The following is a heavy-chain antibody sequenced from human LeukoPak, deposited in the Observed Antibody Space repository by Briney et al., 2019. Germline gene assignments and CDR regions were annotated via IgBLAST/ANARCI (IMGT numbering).Heavy chain of an antibody. CDR2: ISGSGGST. CDR1: GFTFSSYW. CDR3: AELGITMIGGV. D-gene: IGHD3-10*02. V-gene: IGHV3-23*01. J-gene: IGHJ6*04. Sequence: GGSLRLSCAASGFTFSSYWMSWVRQAPGKGLEWVSAISGSGGSTYYADSVKGRFTISRDNSKNSLYLQMKSLRAEDTAVYYCAELGITMIGGVWGKGTTVTISS.